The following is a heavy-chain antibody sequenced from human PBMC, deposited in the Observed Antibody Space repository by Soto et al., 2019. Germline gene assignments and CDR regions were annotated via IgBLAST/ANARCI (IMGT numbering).Heavy chain of an antibody. CDR3: ARPICGGDCFRPYYWYFDL. Sequence: SETLSLTCTVSGGSISSSSYYWGWIRQPPGKRLEWIGGIYSTGSTYYNPSLKSRVTISVDTSKNQFSLRLTSVTAADTAVYYCARPICGGDCFRPYYWYFDLWGRGTLVTVS. J-gene: IGHJ2*01. CDR2: IYSTGST. CDR1: GGSISSSSYY. V-gene: IGHV4-39*01. D-gene: IGHD2-21*02.